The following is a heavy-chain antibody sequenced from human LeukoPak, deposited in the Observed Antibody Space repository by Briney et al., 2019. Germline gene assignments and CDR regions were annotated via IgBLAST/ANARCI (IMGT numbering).Heavy chain of an antibody. CDR2: MIPIFGTA. CDR1: GGTFSSYA. J-gene: IGHJ4*02. Sequence: VASVKVSCKASGGTFSSYAISWVRQAPGQGLEWMGGMIPIFGTANYAQKFQGRVTITADESTSTAYMELSSLRSEDTAVYYCAAAAAGRNPADYWGQGTLVTVSS. CDR3: AAAAAGRNPADY. V-gene: IGHV1-69*13. D-gene: IGHD6-13*01.